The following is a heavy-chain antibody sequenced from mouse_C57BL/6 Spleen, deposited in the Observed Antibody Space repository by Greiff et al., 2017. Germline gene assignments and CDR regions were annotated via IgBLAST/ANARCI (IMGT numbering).Heavy chain of an antibody. V-gene: IGHV5-17*01. CDR1: GFTFSDYG. J-gene: IGHJ2*01. Sequence: EVQLVESGGGLVKPGGSLKLSCAASGFTFSDYGMHWVRQAPEKGLEWVAYISSGSSTIYYADTVKGRFTISRDHSKNTLFLQMARLRSEDTAMYYCERQGNYGNCYLYYFDYWGQGTTLTVSS. D-gene: IGHD2-1*01. CDR2: ISSGSSTI. CDR3: ERQGNYGNCYLYYFDY.